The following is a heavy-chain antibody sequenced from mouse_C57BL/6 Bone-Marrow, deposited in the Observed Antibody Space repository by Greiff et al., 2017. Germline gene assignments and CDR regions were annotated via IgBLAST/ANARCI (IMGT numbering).Heavy chain of an antibody. J-gene: IGHJ1*03. V-gene: IGHV1-12*01. CDR1: GYTFTSYN. Sequence: LQQSGAELVRPGASVKMSCKASGYTFTSYNMHWVKQTPRQGLEWIGAIYPGNGDTSYNQKFKGKATLTADQSSSTAYMELRSLTSEDSAVYFCARGGLYYGNYWYFDVWGTGTTVTVSS. CDR2: IYPGNGDT. D-gene: IGHD2-1*01. CDR3: ARGGLYYGNYWYFDV.